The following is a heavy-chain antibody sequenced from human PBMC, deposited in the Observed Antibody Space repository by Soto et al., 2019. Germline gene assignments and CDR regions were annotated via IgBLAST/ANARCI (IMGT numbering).Heavy chain of an antibody. D-gene: IGHD1-1*01. J-gene: IGHJ2*01. CDR2: TYRDDTQ. Sequence: QITLKESGPALVKPTQTRTLTCTLSGFSISRSGSSVGWIRQPPGKALEWLALTYRDDTQRYNPSLRRRLTISSDISKNQVVLSMTNMDPVDTATYFCAAQLTAAGYFGLWGRGTLVSVSS. V-gene: IGHV2-5*02. CDR1: GFSISRSGSS. CDR3: AAQLTAAGYFGL.